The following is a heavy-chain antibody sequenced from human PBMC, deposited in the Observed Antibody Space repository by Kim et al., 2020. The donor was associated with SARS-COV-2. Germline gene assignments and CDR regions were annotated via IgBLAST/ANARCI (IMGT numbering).Heavy chain of an antibody. Sequence: YADSVQGRFTISRDNSKTTLYLQMNSLRAEDTAVYYCAKDSSSSSYYFDYWGQGTLVTVSS. J-gene: IGHJ4*02. V-gene: IGHV3-33*06. D-gene: IGHD6-6*01. CDR3: AKDSSSSSYYFDY.